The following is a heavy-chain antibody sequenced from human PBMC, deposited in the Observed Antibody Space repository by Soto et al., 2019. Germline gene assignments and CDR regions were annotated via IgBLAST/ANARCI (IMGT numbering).Heavy chain of an antibody. CDR1: GFTFSRYG. CDR3: AKGKGVGATPDGANC. D-gene: IGHD1-26*01. V-gene: IGHV3-23*01. Sequence: EVQVLESGGGLVQPGGSLRLSCAASGFTFSRYGMNWVRQAPGKGLEWVSGIRSDGDNTYNADSVKGRFTVSRDTSKNTVYLQMNSLRAEDTAIYYCAKGKGVGATPDGANCWGQGTLVTVSS. CDR2: IRSDGDNT. J-gene: IGHJ4*02.